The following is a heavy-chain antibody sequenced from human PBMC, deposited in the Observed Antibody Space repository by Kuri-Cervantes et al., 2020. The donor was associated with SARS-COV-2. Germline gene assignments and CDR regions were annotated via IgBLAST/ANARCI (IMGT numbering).Heavy chain of an antibody. CDR1: GYTFLSYG. D-gene: IGHD4-23*01. CDR2: ISAYNDNP. J-gene: IGHJ4*02. CDR3: AISVVTRGFYFDY. Sequence: ASVKVSCKASGYTFLSYGISWVRQAPGQGLEWMGWISAYNDNPKYAQRFQGRLTMTTNIYTSTAYLELRRLRSDDTAVYYCAISVVTRGFYFDYWGQGTLVTVSS. V-gene: IGHV1-18*01.